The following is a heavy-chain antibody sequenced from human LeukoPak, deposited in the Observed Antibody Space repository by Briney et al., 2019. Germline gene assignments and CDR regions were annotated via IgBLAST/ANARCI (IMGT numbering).Heavy chain of an antibody. CDR2: IYYTGNT. D-gene: IGHD7-27*01. V-gene: IGHV4-59*08. Sequence: SGTLSLTCSVSGGSISGYYWSWIRQPPGRRLEWIGYIYYTGNTTYNPSLKSRVTISIARSKNLFSLKLTSVTVADTAVYFCARHPGASFDSWGQGNLVTVSS. CDR3: ARHPGASFDS. CDR1: GGSISGYY. J-gene: IGHJ4*02.